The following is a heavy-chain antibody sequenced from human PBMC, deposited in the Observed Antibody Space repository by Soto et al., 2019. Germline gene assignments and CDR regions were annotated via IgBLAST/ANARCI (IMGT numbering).Heavy chain of an antibody. J-gene: IGHJ6*03. V-gene: IGHV3-30*18. Sequence: GGSLRLSCAASGFTFSSYGMHWVRQAPGKGLEWVAVISYDGSNKYYADSVKGRFTISRDNSKNTLYLQMNSLRAEDTAVYYCAKDGGARLGYYYYMDVWGKGTTVTVSS. CDR3: AKDGGARLGYYYYMDV. D-gene: IGHD6-6*01. CDR1: GFTFSSYG. CDR2: ISYDGSNK.